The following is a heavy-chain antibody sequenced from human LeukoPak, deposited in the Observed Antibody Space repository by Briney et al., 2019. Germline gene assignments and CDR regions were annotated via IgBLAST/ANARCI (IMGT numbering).Heavy chain of an antibody. CDR2: IYYSGST. Sequence: SEALSLTCTVSGGSVSSGSYYWSWIRQPPGKGLEWIGYIYYSGSTNYNSSLKSRVTISVDTSKNQFSLKLSSVTAADTAVYYCARDWPAVAGFDYWGQGTLVTVSS. D-gene: IGHD6-19*01. CDR3: ARDWPAVAGFDY. V-gene: IGHV4-61*01. J-gene: IGHJ4*02. CDR1: GGSVSSGSYY.